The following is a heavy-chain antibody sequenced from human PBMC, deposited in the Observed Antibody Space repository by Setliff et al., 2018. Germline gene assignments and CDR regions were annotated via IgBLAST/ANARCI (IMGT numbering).Heavy chain of an antibody. CDR1: GYTFTSYY. D-gene: IGHD1-26*01. J-gene: IGHJ3*02. Sequence: GASVKVSCKASGYTFTSYYVHWVRQAPGQGLEWMGMINPSGGSTFYAQNFQGGVTMTRDTSTSTVYMELSSLRSDDTAVYYCARASAKYEGGASDIWGQGTMVTVS. CDR2: INPSGGST. V-gene: IGHV1-46*01. CDR3: ARASAKYEGGASDI.